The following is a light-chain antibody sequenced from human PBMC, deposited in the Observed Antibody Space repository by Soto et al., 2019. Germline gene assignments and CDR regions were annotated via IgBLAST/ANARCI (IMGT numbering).Light chain of an antibody. Sequence: EIVLTQSPGTLSLSPGERATLSCRASQTVRNSYLAWYQQKPGQAPRLLISGASSRATGIPDRFSGSGSGPDFTLTISRLEPEDFAVYYCHHYGSSPPTFGGGTKVETK. CDR1: QTVRNSY. CDR3: HHYGSSPPT. V-gene: IGKV3-20*01. J-gene: IGKJ4*01. CDR2: GAS.